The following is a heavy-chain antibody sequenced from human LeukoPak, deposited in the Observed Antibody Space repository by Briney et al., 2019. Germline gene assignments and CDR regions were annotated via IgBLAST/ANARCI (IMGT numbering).Heavy chain of an antibody. D-gene: IGHD3-3*01. CDR3: ARGGDFWSGYSRGYYMDV. V-gene: IGHV3-23*01. J-gene: IGHJ6*03. Sequence: PGGSLRLSCAASGFTFRSYAMRWVRQAPGKGLDWVSVISGSGDSTYYADSVKVRFTISRDNSKNTLYLQMNSLRAEDTAVYYCARGGDFWSGYSRGYYMDVWGKGTTVTISS. CDR2: ISGSGDST. CDR1: GFTFRSYA.